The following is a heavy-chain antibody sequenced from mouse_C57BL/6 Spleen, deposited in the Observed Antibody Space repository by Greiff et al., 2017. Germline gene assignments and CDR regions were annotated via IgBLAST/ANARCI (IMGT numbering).Heavy chain of an antibody. CDR3: ARARDFITFDY. V-gene: IGHV1-64*01. J-gene: IGHJ2*01. CDR2: IHPNSGST. D-gene: IGHD1-1*01. CDR1: GYTFTSYW. Sequence: VQLQQPGAELVKPGASVKLSCKASGYTFTSYWMHWVKQRPGQGLEWIGMIHPNSGSTNYNEKFKSKATLTVDKSSSTAYMQLSSLTSEDSAVYYCARARDFITFDYWGQGTTLTVSS.